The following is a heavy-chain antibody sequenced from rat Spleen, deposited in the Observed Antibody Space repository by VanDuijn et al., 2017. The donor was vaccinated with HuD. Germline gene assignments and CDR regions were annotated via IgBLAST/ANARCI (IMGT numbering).Heavy chain of an antibody. D-gene: IGHD1-12*02. Sequence: VQLQESGPGLVKPSQSLSLTCSVAAYSITSSYRWSWIRQFPGNKLEWMGYINSAGSPNYNPSLKSRISITRDTSKNQFFLQVNSVTTEDTATYYCARAYYDGSYYDYWGQGVMVTVSS. J-gene: IGHJ2*01. CDR1: AYSITSSYR. CDR3: ARAYYDGSYYDY. CDR2: INSAGSP. V-gene: IGHV3-3*01.